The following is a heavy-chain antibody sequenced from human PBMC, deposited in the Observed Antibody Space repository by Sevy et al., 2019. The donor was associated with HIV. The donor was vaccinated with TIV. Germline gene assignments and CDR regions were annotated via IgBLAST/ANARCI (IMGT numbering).Heavy chain of an antibody. CDR1: GFSFDDYT. Sequence: GGSLRLSCAASGFSFDDYTMNWVRQAPGKGLEWVSGITWNGDNIVYAESVKGRFTVSRDNDKTSLFLQMDRLRAEDTAVYYCARDRRGYFHKSGYLLSDAFDVWGQGTLVTVSS. J-gene: IGHJ3*01. CDR2: ITWNGDNI. V-gene: IGHV3-20*04. CDR3: ARDRRGYFHKSGYLLSDAFDV. D-gene: IGHD5-12*01.